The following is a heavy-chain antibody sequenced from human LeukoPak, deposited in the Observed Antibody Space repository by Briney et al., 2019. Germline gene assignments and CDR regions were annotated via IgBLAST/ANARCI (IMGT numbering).Heavy chain of an antibody. V-gene: IGHV3-21*01. D-gene: IGHD3-3*01. CDR2: ISSSSSYI. J-gene: IGHJ6*03. CDR3: AGDWILEWLLPQIYYCYYYMDV. CDR1: GFTFSSYS. Sequence: GGSLRLSCAASGFTFSSYSMNWVRKAPGKGLGWVSSISSSSSYIYYADSVKGRFTISRDNAKNSLYLQMNSLRAEDTAVYYCAGDWILEWLLPQIYYCYYYMDVWGKGTSVTVSS.